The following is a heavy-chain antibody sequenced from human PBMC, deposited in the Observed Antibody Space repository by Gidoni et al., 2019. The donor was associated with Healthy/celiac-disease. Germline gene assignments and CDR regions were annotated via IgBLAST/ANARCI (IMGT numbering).Heavy chain of an antibody. CDR2: ISYDGSNK. V-gene: IGHV3-30*04. CDR3: ARVPYSSSWYRLDY. CDR1: ALTFSSYA. D-gene: IGHD6-13*01. Sequence: QVHLVESGGGVVQPGRSLRLSCAASALTFSSYAMHWVRQAPGKGLEWVAVISYDGSNKYYADSVKGRFTISRDNSKNTLYLQMNSLRAEDTAVYYCARVPYSSSWYRLDYWGQGTLVTVSS. J-gene: IGHJ4*02.